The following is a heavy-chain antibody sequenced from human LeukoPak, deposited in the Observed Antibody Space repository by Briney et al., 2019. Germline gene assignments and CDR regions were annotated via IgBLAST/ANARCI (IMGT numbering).Heavy chain of an antibody. D-gene: IGHD1-26*01. CDR3: ARGPRGWELRQTPKRWFDP. V-gene: IGHV4-39*07. Sequence: PSETLSLTCTVSGGSVSSGSYYWSWIRQPPGKGLEWIGEINHSGSTNYNPSLKSRVTISVDTSKNQFSLKLSSVTAADTAVYYCARGPRGWELRQTPKRWFDPWGQGTLVTVSS. CDR1: GGSVSSGSYY. J-gene: IGHJ5*02. CDR2: INHSGST.